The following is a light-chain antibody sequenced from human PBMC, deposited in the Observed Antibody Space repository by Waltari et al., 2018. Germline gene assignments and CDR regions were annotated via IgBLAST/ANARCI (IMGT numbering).Light chain of an antibody. Sequence: DIMVTQSPLSLPVTPGEPASISCRSSQSLLHSHGNTYLEWYLQKPGQSPQLLHYLSYIRAPGVPDRFSGSGSGTDFTLKISRVEAEDVGVYYCMQTLEAPLTFGGGTKVEIK. J-gene: IGKJ4*01. CDR1: QSLLHSHGNTY. CDR3: MQTLEAPLT. CDR2: LSY. V-gene: IGKV2-28*01.